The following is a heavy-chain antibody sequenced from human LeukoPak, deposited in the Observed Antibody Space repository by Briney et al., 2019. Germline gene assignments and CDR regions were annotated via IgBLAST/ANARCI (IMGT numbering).Heavy chain of an antibody. D-gene: IGHD3-22*01. J-gene: IGHJ4*02. Sequence: SETLSLTCAVYGGSFSGYYWSWIRQPPGKGLEWIGEINHSGSTNYNPSLKSRVTISVDTSKDQFSLKLSSVTAADTAVYYCARDRHYYDSSGYYSSYYFDYWSQGTLVTVSS. V-gene: IGHV4-34*01. CDR1: GGSFSGYY. CDR2: INHSGST. CDR3: ARDRHYYDSSGYYSSYYFDY.